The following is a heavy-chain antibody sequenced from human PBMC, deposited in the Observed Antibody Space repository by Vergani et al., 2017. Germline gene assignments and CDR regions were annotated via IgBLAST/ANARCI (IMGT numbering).Heavy chain of an antibody. V-gene: IGHV1-69*08. Sequence: QVQLVQSGAEVKKPGSSVKASGKASGGTFSSYTISWVRQAPGQGREWMGRIIPILGIANYAQKFQGRVTITADKSTSTAYMGLSSLRSEDTAVYYCARDLGYCSGGSCSYWGQGSLVTVSS. CDR2: IIPILGIA. CDR1: GGTFSSYT. CDR3: ARDLGYCSGGSCSY. D-gene: IGHD2-15*01. J-gene: IGHJ4*02.